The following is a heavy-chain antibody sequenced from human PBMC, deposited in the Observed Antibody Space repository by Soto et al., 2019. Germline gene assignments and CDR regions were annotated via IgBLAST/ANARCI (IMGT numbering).Heavy chain of an antibody. CDR3: AKRYDFWSGRWYGLGV. J-gene: IGHJ6*02. CDR1: GASINSANW. CDR2: IYHIGST. D-gene: IGHD3-3*01. Sequence: SETLSLTCTVSGASINSANWWVWVRQPPGKGLEWIGEIYHIGSTTYNPSLKSRATISVYKSKNQFSLKVTSVTAADTGVYYCAKRYDFWSGRWYGLGVWGQGTTVTVSS. V-gene: IGHV4-4*02.